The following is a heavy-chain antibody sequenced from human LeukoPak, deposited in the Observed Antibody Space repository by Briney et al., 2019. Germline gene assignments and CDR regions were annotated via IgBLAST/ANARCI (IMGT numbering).Heavy chain of an antibody. CDR3: ARDVGGSYVDY. Sequence: SETLSLTCTVSGGSISSYYWSWIRQPPQKGLEWIGHIYYSGSTYYNPSLESRVSISVDTSENQFSLKLSSVTAADTAVYYCARDVGGSYVDYWGQGALVTVSS. CDR1: GGSISSYY. D-gene: IGHD1-26*01. J-gene: IGHJ4*02. CDR2: IYYSGST. V-gene: IGHV4-59*06.